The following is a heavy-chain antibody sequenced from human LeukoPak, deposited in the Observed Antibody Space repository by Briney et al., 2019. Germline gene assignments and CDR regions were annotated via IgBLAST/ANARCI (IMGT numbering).Heavy chain of an antibody. Sequence: GASVKVSCKASGYTFTSYGISWVRQAPGQGLEWXXXXXXYNGTTNYAQKLQGRVTMTTDTSTSTAYMELRSLRSDDTAVYYCARVRYCSSTSCYEDWFDPWGQGTLVTVSS. CDR1: GYTFTSYG. CDR2: XXXYNGTT. J-gene: IGHJ5*02. CDR3: ARVRYCSSTSCYEDWFDP. V-gene: IGHV1-18*04. D-gene: IGHD2-2*01.